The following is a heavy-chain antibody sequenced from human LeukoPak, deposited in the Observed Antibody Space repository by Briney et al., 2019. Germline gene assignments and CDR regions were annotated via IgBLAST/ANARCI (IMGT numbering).Heavy chain of an antibody. CDR2: INPNYNSGGT. CDR3: ARSGVTGTWFSAY. V-gene: IGHV1-2*02. J-gene: IGHJ4*02. CDR1: GYRFTDYY. D-gene: IGHD1-7*01. Sequence: ASVKVSCKSSGYRFTDYYINWVRQAPGQGLEWMGWINPNYNSGGTNYAQNFQGRVTMTRDTSIRTAYMALRSLRSDDTAVYFCARSGVTGTWFSAYWGQGTLVTVSS.